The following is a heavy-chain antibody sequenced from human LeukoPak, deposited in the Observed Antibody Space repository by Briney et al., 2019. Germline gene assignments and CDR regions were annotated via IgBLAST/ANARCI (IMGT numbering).Heavy chain of an antibody. V-gene: IGHV1-8*01. CDR3: ARGRPITIFRVVSFSRNYYFDY. J-gene: IGHJ4*02. CDR1: GYTFTSYD. Sequence: ASVKVSCTASGYTFTSYDINWVRQATGQGLEWMGWMNPNSGNTGYAQKFQGRVTMTRNTSISTAYMELSSLRSEDTAVYYCARGRPITIFRVVSFSRNYYFDYWGQGTLVTVSS. CDR2: MNPNSGNT. D-gene: IGHD3-3*01.